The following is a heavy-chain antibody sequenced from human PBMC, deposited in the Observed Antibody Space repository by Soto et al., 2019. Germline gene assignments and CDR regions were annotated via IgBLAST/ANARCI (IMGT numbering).Heavy chain of an antibody. CDR1: GFSLTTSGVG. CDR2: IYWDDDK. CDR3: APRVLRTVFGLATTPAIYLDI. Sequence: QITLNESGPTQVKPRQTLTLTCTFSGFSLTTSGVGVGWIRQSPGKAPEWLALIYWDDDKRYSPSLKSRLTIPKDSSKNQVVLTKADLSPADTSTYYCAPRVLRTVFGLATTPAIYLDICGEGTPVAVAS. J-gene: IGHJ4*02. V-gene: IGHV2-5*02. D-gene: IGHD5-12*01.